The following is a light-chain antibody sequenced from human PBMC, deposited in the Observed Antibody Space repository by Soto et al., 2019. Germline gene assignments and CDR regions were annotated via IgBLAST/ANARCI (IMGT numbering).Light chain of an antibody. V-gene: IGKV1-39*01. CDR1: QSISSY. CDR3: QQSYSTPPAT. CDR2: AAS. J-gene: IGKJ3*01. Sequence: DIQMTQSPSSLSASVGDRVTITCRASQSISSYLNWYQQKPGKAPKLLIYAASSLQSGVPSRFSGSGSGTDFTLTISSLQPEDFATYYCQQSYSTPPATFGPGTQGGYQ.